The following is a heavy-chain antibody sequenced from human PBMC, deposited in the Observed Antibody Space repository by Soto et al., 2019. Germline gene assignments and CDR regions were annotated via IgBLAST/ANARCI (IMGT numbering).Heavy chain of an antibody. CDR1: GCTFSNYA. Sequence: SVKVSCKASGCTFSNYAISSVRQAPGQGLEWMGGIIPIFGTANHAQKFQGRVTINAEETTSTAYMELSGLRSEDTAVYYCERESGDYYGMDVWGQGTTVTVSS. V-gene: IGHV1-69*13. J-gene: IGHJ6*02. CDR2: IIPIFGTA. CDR3: ERESGDYYGMDV. D-gene: IGHD3-3*01.